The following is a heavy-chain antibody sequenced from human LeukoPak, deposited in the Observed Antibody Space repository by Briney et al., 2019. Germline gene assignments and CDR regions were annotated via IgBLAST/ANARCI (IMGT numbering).Heavy chain of an antibody. CDR2: MSGSGRST. D-gene: IGHD5-18*01. Sequence: GGSLRLSCAASGFTFSSFAMSWVRQAPGKGLEWVSAMSGSGRSTYYADSVKGRFTISRDNSKNTMYLQMNSLRAEDTAVYYCAKSREVDTTIVSTVWGQGTLVTVSS. J-gene: IGHJ4*02. CDR3: AKSREVDTTIVSTV. V-gene: IGHV3-23*01. CDR1: GFTFSSFA.